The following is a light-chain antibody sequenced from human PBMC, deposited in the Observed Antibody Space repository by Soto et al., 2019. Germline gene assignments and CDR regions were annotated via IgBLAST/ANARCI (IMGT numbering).Light chain of an antibody. CDR2: AAS. V-gene: IGKV1-9*01. J-gene: IGKJ3*01. Sequence: IQLTQSPSSLSASVGDRVTITCRASQGISSYLAWYQQKPGTAPKLLIYAASTLQSGVPSRFSGSGSGTDFTLTISSLEPEDFATYYCQQINSYPFTFGPGTKVYIK. CDR3: QQINSYPFT. CDR1: QGISSY.